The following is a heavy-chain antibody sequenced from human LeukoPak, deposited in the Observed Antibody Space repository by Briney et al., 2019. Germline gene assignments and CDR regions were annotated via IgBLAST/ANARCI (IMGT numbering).Heavy chain of an antibody. CDR2: INHSGST. CDR1: GGSFSGYY. J-gene: IGHJ4*02. Sequence: SETLSLTCAVYGGSFSGYYWSWIRQPPGKGLEWIGEINHSGSTNYNPSLKSRVTISVDTSKNQFSLKLSSVTAADTAVYYCARGGRGQWLGPPTSYYFDYWGQGTLVTASS. V-gene: IGHV4-34*01. CDR3: ARGGRGQWLGPPTSYYFDY. D-gene: IGHD6-19*01.